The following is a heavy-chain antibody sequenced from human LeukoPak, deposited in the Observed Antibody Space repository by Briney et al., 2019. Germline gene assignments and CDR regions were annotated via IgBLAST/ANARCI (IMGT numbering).Heavy chain of an antibody. CDR2: IIPILGIA. D-gene: IGHD3-16*02. V-gene: IGHV1-69*04. CDR3: ARGEVEYDYVWGSYRLTPFDY. Sequence: SVKVSCKASGGTFSSYAVSWVRQAPGQGLEWMGRIIPILGIANYAQKLQGRVTMTTDTSTSTAYMELRSLRSDDTAVYYCARGEVEYDYVWGSYRLTPFDYWGQGTLVTVSS. J-gene: IGHJ4*02. CDR1: GGTFSSYA.